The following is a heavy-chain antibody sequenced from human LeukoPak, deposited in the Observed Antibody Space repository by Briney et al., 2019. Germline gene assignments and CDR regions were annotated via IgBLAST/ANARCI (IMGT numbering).Heavy chain of an antibody. CDR2: IYYSGST. CDR1: GGSISSYY. J-gene: IGHJ4*02. V-gene: IGHV4-59*08. CDR3: ARLTSSSSGSSFDY. Sequence: PSETLSLTCTVSGGSISSYYWSWIRQPPGKGLEWIGYIYYSGSTNYNPSLKSRVTISVDTSKNQFSLKLRSVIAADTAVYYCARLTSSSSGSSFDYWGQGTLVTVSS. D-gene: IGHD6-13*01.